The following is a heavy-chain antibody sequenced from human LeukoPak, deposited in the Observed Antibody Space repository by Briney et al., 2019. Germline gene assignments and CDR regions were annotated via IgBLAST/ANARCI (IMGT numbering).Heavy chain of an antibody. CDR1: GFTFTSYS. J-gene: IGHJ4*02. V-gene: IGHV3-23*01. D-gene: IGHD2-21*02. CDR3: ARAVGDPGYFDY. Sequence: GGSLRLSCAASGFTFTSYSMSWVRQAPGKGLEWVSGTSDRGDYTYYADSVKGRFTISRDNSKNTLYLQMNSLRAEDTAVYYCARAVGDPGYFDYWGQGTLVTVSS. CDR2: TSDRGDYT.